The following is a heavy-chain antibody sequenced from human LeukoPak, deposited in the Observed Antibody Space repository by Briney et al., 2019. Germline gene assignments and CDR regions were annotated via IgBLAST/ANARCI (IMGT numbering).Heavy chain of an antibody. Sequence: GASVKVSCKASGGTFSSYAISWVRQAPGQGLEWMGWISAYNGNTNYAQKLQGRVTMTTDTSTSTAYMDLRSLRSDDTAVYYCARAGSSWYYYYYYMDVWGKGTTVTVSS. CDR1: GGTFSSYA. D-gene: IGHD6-13*01. CDR3: ARAGSSWYYYYYYMDV. V-gene: IGHV1-18*01. J-gene: IGHJ6*03. CDR2: ISAYNGNT.